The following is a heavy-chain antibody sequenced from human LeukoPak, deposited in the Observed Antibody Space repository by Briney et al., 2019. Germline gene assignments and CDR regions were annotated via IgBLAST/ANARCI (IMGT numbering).Heavy chain of an antibody. D-gene: IGHD3-22*01. CDR3: ARVIPPTYDSSGFYFDY. CDR1: GGSISSYY. CDR2: IYYSGST. Sequence: SETLSLTCTVSGGSISSYYWSWIRQPPGKGLEWIGYIYYSGSTNYNPSLKSRVTMSVDTSKNQFSLKLSSVTAADTAVYYCARVIPPTYDSSGFYFDYWGQGTLVTVSS. J-gene: IGHJ4*02. V-gene: IGHV4-59*01.